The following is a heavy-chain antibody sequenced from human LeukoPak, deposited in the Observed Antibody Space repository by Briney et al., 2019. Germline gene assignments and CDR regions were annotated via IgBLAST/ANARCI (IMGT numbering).Heavy chain of an antibody. D-gene: IGHD5-18*01. V-gene: IGHV4-39*07. CDR2: IYYSGST. CDR1: GGSISSSSYY. Sequence: SETLSLTCTVSGGSISSSSYYWGWIRQPPGKGLEWIGSIYYSGSTYYNPSLKSRVTISVDTSKNQFSLKLSSVTAADTAVYYCARDLYSGYSYGWDYFDYWGQGTLVTVSS. CDR3: ARDLYSGYSYGWDYFDY. J-gene: IGHJ4*02.